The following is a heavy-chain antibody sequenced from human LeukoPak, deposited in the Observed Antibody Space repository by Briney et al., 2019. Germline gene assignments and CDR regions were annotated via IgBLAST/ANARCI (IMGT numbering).Heavy chain of an antibody. CDR1: GYSISSGYY. J-gene: IGHJ5*02. CDR3: ARDGAGDYGDYANWFDP. Sequence: PSETLSLTCTVSGYSISSGYYWGWIRQPPGKGLEWIGSIYHSGSTYYNPSLKSRVTISVDTSKNQFSLKLSSVTAADTAVYYCARDGAGDYGDYANWFDPWGQGTLVTVSS. V-gene: IGHV4-38-2*02. D-gene: IGHD4-17*01. CDR2: IYHSGST.